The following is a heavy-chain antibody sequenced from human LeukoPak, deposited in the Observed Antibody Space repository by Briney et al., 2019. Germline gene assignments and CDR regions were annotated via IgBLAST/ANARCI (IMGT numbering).Heavy chain of an antibody. V-gene: IGHV1-24*01. J-gene: IGHJ3*02. CDR3: ATDRLEIYALHI. D-gene: IGHD1-1*01. CDR2: FEPEEGEHGET. Sequence: ASVKVSCRVSGYSLSGLSIHWARHVPGKGLEWIGGFEPEEGEHGETIYAQKFEGRLTLTEDTATDTAYMELVSLTSADTAVYYCATDRLEIYALHIWGQGTVVTVSS. CDR1: GYSLSGLS.